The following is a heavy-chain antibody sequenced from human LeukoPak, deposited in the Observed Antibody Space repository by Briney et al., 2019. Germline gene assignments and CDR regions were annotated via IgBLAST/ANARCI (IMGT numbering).Heavy chain of an antibody. J-gene: IGHJ6*03. CDR2: ISWDGGST. CDR1: GFTFDDYA. CDR3: AKAGYYYSMDV. V-gene: IGHV3-43D*03. Sequence: GGSLRLSCAASGFTFDDYAMHWVRQAPGKGLEWVSLISWDGGSTYYADSVKGRFTISRDNSKNTLYLRMNSLRVEDTAAYYCAKAGYYYSMDVWGKGTTVTVSS.